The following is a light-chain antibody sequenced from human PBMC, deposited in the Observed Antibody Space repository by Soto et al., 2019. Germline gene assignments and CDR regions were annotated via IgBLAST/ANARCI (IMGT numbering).Light chain of an antibody. CDR2: TTN. V-gene: IGLV7-43*01. CDR3: LLYYGGAQLV. CDR1: TGAVTSGNY. J-gene: IGLJ3*02. Sequence: QAVVTQEPSLTVSPGGTVTLTCASSTGAVTSGNYPSWFQQRPGQAPRTLIYTTNSKHSWTPARFSGSLLGDKAALTLSAVQPEDEADYYCLLYYGGAQLVFGGGTKVTVL.